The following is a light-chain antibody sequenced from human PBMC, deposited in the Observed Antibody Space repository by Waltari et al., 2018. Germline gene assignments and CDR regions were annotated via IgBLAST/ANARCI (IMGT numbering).Light chain of an antibody. CDR3: YSAADYRGV. J-gene: IGLJ3*02. Sequence: SYELTQQSSVSVSPGQTARITCSGDVLAKKYARWFQQKQGQAPVLVIYKDSERPSGIPERVSGSSSGTTVTLTIIWAQVEDEADYYCYSAADYRGVFGGGTKLTVL. CDR1: VLAKKY. V-gene: IGLV3-27*01. CDR2: KDS.